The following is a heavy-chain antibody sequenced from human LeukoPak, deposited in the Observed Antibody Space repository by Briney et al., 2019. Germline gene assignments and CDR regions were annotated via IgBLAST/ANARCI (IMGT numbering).Heavy chain of an antibody. J-gene: IGHJ4*02. D-gene: IGHD3-16*01. CDR3: ATDVILRLGESYFDY. Sequence: ASVKVSCKVPGYTFTDYYMHWVQQAPGKGLERMGLVDPEDGETIYAEKFQGRVTITADTSTDTAYMELSSLRSEDTAVYYCATDVILRLGESYFDYWGQGTLVTVSS. CDR1: GYTFTDYY. CDR2: VDPEDGET. V-gene: IGHV1-69-2*01.